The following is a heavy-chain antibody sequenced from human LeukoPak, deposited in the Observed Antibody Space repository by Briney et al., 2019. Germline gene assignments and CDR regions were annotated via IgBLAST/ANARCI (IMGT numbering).Heavy chain of an antibody. J-gene: IGHJ4*02. Sequence: SETLSLTCAVSGFSITSGDYWGWIRPSPGRGLEWIGSISHSGDTYYIPSLRSRVTMSLDTSRNQFSLDLRSVSAADTAVYFCARVGPLAVGTGKRVYSFDYWGQGTLVTVS. CDR1: GFSITSGDY. D-gene: IGHD1-1*01. CDR2: ISHSGDT. CDR3: ARVGPLAVGTGKRVYSFDY. V-gene: IGHV4-38-2*01.